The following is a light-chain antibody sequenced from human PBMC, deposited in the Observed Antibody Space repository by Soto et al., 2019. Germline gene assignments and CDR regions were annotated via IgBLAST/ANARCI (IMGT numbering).Light chain of an antibody. Sequence: QSALTQPRSVSGSPGQSVTISCTGTSSDVGGYNYVSWYQQHPGKVPKFLIYDVNKRPSGVPDRFSGSKSGNTASLTIAGLQAEDEADYYCCSYAGGYSFVFGTGTKVTVL. CDR1: SSDVGGYNY. J-gene: IGLJ1*01. CDR3: CSYAGGYSFV. CDR2: DVN. V-gene: IGLV2-11*01.